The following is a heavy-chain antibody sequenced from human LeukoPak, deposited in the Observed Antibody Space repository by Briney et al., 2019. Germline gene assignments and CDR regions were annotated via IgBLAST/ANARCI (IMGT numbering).Heavy chain of an antibody. Sequence: SETLSLTCTVSGGSISSYYWSWIRQPPGKGLEWIGYIYYSGSTNYNPSLKSRVTISVDTSKNQFSLKLSSVTAADTAVYYCARQPFSYDSSGSYSNYYYMDVWGKGTTVTVSS. CDR2: IYYSGST. D-gene: IGHD3-22*01. CDR3: ARQPFSYDSSGSYSNYYYMDV. CDR1: GGSISSYY. J-gene: IGHJ6*03. V-gene: IGHV4-59*01.